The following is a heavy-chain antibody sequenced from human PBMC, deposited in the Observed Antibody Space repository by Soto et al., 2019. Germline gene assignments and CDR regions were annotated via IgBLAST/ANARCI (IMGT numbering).Heavy chain of an antibody. D-gene: IGHD1-26*01. CDR3: TRVGGSVSGRDV. J-gene: IGHJ6*02. Sequence: EVQLVESGGGLVQPGGSLRLSCAASGFTFSSYWMHWVRQAPGKGLVWVSRIDNAGSSVRYADSVKGRFTISRDNAKNTLYLQMNSLRAADTGVYYCTRVGGSVSGRDVWGQGTTGTVSS. V-gene: IGHV3-74*01. CDR2: IDNAGSSV. CDR1: GFTFSSYW.